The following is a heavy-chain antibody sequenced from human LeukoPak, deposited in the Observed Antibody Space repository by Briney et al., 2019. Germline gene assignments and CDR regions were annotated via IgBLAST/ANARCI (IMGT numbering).Heavy chain of an antibody. CDR2: MNPNSGNT. J-gene: IGHJ4*02. V-gene: IGHV1-8*01. CDR3: ASFSRAAAADY. D-gene: IGHD6-13*01. Sequence: ASVKVSCKASGYTFTSYDIIWVRQATGQGLEWMGWMNPNSGNTGYAQKFQGRVTITTDESTSTAYMELSSLRSEDTAVYYCASFSRAAAADYWGQGTLVTVSS. CDR1: GYTFTSYD.